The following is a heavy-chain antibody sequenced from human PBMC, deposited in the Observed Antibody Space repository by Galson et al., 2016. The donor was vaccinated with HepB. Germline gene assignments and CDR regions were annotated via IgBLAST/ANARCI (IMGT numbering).Heavy chain of an antibody. CDR1: GFTLTSYA. D-gene: IGHD3/OR15-3a*01. CDR2: INVGNGNT. Sequence: SVKVSCKASGFTLTSYAIKWVRQAPGQRLEWMGWINVGNGNTNYSEKFQGRVTITRDTSASTVYLELGSLRSEDTAVYYCAREHDIWTSYAFDIWGQGTITTVSS. CDR3: AREHDIWTSYAFDI. J-gene: IGHJ3*02. V-gene: IGHV1-3*01.